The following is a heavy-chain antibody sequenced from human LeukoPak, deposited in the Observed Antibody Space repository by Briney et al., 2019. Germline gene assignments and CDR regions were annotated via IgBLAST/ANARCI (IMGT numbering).Heavy chain of an antibody. V-gene: IGHV4-39*07. CDR1: GGSISTSSYY. CDR3: ARDRFHMDV. J-gene: IGHJ6*03. D-gene: IGHD3-10*01. Sequence: SETLSLTCIVSGGSISTSSYYWGWIRQPPGKGLEWIGTISYSGRTYYNPSLKSRVTISVDTSKNQFSLKLSSVTAADTAVYYCARDRFHMDVWGKGTTVTVSS. CDR2: ISYSGRT.